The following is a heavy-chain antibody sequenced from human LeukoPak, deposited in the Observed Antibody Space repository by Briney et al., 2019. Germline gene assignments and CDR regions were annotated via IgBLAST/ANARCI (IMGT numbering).Heavy chain of an antibody. CDR2: IGSSSSYI. CDR1: GFTFSSYS. D-gene: IGHD6-13*01. J-gene: IGHJ6*02. Sequence: GGSLRLSCAASGFTFSSYSMNWVRQAPGKGLEWVSSIGSSSSYIYYADSVKGRFTISRDNGKNSLYLQMNSLRAEDTAVYYCARDRVAAAGIGPYGIDVWGPGNTVTVSS. V-gene: IGHV3-21*01. CDR3: ARDRVAAAGIGPYGIDV.